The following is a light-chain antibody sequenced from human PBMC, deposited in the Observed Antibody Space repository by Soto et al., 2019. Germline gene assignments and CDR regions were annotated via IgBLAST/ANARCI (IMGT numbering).Light chain of an antibody. J-gene: IGLJ1*01. V-gene: IGLV2-11*01. CDR1: SSDVGGYNY. Sequence: QSVLTQPRSVSGSPGQSVTISCTGTSSDVGGYNYVSWYQQHPGKAPKLMIYDVSKRPSGVPDRFSGSKSGNTASLTISGLQAEDEADYYCCSYAGNYTYVFGTGNKVTVL. CDR3: CSYAGNYTYV. CDR2: DVS.